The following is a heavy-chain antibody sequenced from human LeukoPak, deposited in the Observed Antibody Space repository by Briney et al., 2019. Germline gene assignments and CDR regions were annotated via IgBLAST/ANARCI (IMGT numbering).Heavy chain of an antibody. Sequence: SVKVSCKASGGTFSSYTISWVRQAPGQGLEWMGGIIPIFGAANYAQKFQGRVTITTDESTSTAYMELSSLRSEDTAVYYCARVDYDSSGYYYEGYWGQGTLVTVSS. V-gene: IGHV1-69*05. D-gene: IGHD3-22*01. CDR3: ARVDYDSSGYYYEGY. CDR2: IIPIFGAA. CDR1: GGTFSSYT. J-gene: IGHJ4*02.